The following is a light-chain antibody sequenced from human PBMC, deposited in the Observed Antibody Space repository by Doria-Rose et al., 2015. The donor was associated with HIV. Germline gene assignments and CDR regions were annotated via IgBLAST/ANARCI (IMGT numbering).Light chain of an antibody. CDR2: AAS. CDR1: QDINNF. CDR3: QKYNSATLT. V-gene: IGKV1-27*01. Sequence: TQSPSSLSASVGDRVTITCRASQDINNFLAWYQQKPGKLPKLLIYAASTLHSGVPSRFSGSGSGTDFTLTISSLQPEDVATYYCQKYNSATLTFGGGTRLEIK. J-gene: IGKJ4*01.